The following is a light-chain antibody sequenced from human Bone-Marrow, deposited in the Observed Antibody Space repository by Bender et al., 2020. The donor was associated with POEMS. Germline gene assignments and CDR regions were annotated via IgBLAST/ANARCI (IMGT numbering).Light chain of an antibody. J-gene: IGLJ3*02. V-gene: IGLV1-40*01. CDR2: GYN. CDR1: SSNTGSGYD. CDR3: QSYDNSLGGWV. Sequence: QSVLTQPPSVSGAPGQRVTISCTGSSSNTGSGYDINWYQHLPGTAPKLLIYGYNNRPSGVPDRFSGSKSGTSVSLAISGLRSEDEADYYCQSYDNSLGGWVFGGGTKLTVL.